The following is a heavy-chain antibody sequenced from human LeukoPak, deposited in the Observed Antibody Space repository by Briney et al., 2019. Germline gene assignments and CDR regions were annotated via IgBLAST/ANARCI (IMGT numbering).Heavy chain of an antibody. V-gene: IGHV4-34*01. CDR1: GESFSGYY. Sequence: SETLSLTCAVYGESFSGYYWSWIRQPPGKGLEWSGEINHSGSTNYNPSLKSRVTISVDTSKNQFSLKLSAVTAAATAVYYCARGGVTLTYWGQGTLVTVSS. CDR2: INHSGST. CDR3: ARGGVTLTY. D-gene: IGHD2-21*02. J-gene: IGHJ4*02.